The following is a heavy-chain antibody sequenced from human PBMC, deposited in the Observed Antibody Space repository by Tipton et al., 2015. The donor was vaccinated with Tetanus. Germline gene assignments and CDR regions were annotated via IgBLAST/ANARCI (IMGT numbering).Heavy chain of an antibody. CDR1: GDSISRSY. J-gene: IGHJ4*02. CDR2: INHSGST. V-gene: IGHV4-34*01. Sequence: TLSLTCTVSGDSISRSYWSWIRQPPGKGLEWIGEINHSGSTNYNPSLKSRVTISVDTSKNQFSLKLSSVTAADTAVYYCARGYCSGGSCYPYYFDYWGQGTLVTVSS. D-gene: IGHD2-15*01. CDR3: ARGYCSGGSCYPYYFDY.